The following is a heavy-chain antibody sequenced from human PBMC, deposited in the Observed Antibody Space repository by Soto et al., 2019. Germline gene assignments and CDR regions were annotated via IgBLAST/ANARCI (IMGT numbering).Heavy chain of an antibody. CDR3: ARGGKGILVVPNS. D-gene: IGHD3-22*01. CDR1: GFTFSSFS. CDR2: ITSSSSYI. V-gene: IGHV3-21*01. J-gene: IGHJ4*02. Sequence: EVQLVESGGGLVKPGGSLRLSCAASGFTFSSFSMIWVRQAPGKGLEWVSSITSSSSYISYADSVKGRFTISRDNAENSLYLQMDSLRAEDTAVYYCARGGKGILVVPNSWGQGTLVTVSS.